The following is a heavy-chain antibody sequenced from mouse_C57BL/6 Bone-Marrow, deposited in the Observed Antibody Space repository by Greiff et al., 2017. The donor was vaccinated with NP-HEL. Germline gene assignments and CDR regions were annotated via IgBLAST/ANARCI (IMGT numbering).Heavy chain of an antibody. V-gene: IGHV5-9-1*02. Sequence: EVKLEESGEGLVKPGGSLKLSCAASGFTFSSYAMSWVRQTPEKRLEWVAYISSGGDYIYYADTVKGRFTISRDNARNTLYLQMSSLKSEDTAMYYCTRDTAQAYAMDYWGQGTSVTVSS. CDR1: GFTFSSYA. D-gene: IGHD3-2*02. CDR2: ISSGGDYI. J-gene: IGHJ4*01. CDR3: TRDTAQAYAMDY.